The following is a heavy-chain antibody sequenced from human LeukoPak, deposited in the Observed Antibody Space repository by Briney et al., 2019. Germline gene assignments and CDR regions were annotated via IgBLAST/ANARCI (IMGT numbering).Heavy chain of an antibody. V-gene: IGHV4-34*01. CDR1: GGSFSGYY. CDR2: INHSGST. D-gene: IGHD4-17*01. J-gene: IGHJ4*02. Sequence: PSETLSLTCAVYGGSFSGYYWSWIRQPPGKGLEWIGEINHSGSTNYNPSLKSRVTISVDTSKNQSSLKLSSVTAADTAVYYCASFGDYGYFDYWGQGTLVTVSS. CDR3: ASFGDYGYFDY.